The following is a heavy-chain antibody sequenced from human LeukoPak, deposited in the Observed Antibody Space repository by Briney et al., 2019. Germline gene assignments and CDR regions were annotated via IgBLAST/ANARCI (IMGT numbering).Heavy chain of an antibody. D-gene: IGHD5/OR15-5a*01. CDR3: ARVQGYFYEESLSFDY. Sequence: PGESLKISCKGAGYGFSGYWVAWVRQMPGKGLEWMGIVYPDDSNTRYSPSFRGQVTMSADKSISTAFLQWSSLQASDTAMYYCARVQGYFYEESLSFDYWGQGTQVTVSS. J-gene: IGHJ4*02. CDR2: VYPDDSNT. V-gene: IGHV5-51*01. CDR1: GYGFSGYW.